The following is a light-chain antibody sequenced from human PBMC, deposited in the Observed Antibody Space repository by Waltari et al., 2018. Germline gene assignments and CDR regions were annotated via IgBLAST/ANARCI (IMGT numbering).Light chain of an antibody. Sequence: SVLTQPPSASGTPGQRVTISCSGRSSNIGSNYVYWYQHVPGAAPKLLIYRNNQRPSGVPDRFFGSKSGTSASLAISGLRSEDEADYYCAAWDDSLSRWLLGGGTKLTVL. V-gene: IGLV1-47*01. CDR3: AAWDDSLSRWL. CDR1: SSNIGSNY. J-gene: IGLJ3*02. CDR2: RNN.